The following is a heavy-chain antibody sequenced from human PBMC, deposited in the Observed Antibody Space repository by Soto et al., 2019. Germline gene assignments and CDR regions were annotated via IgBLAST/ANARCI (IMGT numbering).Heavy chain of an antibody. D-gene: IGHD1-26*01. CDR3: ARPWGDLLRFAFDI. CDR2: IRTKVNSYAT. Sequence: EVQLVESGGGLVQPGGSLKLSCAASGFTFSDSEMHWVRQASGKGLEWVGRIRTKVNSYATAYAPSVKGRFTISRDDSKNTEYLQMNSLKTEDTAVYYCARPWGDLLRFAFDIWGHGTLVTVSS. J-gene: IGHJ3*02. CDR1: GFTFSDSE. V-gene: IGHV3-73*02.